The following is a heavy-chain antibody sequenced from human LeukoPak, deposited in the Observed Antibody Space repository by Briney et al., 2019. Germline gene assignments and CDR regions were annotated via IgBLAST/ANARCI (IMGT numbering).Heavy chain of an antibody. CDR3: ARGPSGYHNT. Sequence: SETLSLTCTVSGGSIFSSNSYWGWIRQPPGKGLEWIGSIYYSGNTYYNASLKSRVTISVDTSKNQFSLKLNSVTAADTAVYYCARGPSGYHNTGGQGTLVTVSS. J-gene: IGHJ4*02. D-gene: IGHD5-12*01. CDR1: GGSIFSSNSY. CDR2: IYYSGNT. V-gene: IGHV4-39*01.